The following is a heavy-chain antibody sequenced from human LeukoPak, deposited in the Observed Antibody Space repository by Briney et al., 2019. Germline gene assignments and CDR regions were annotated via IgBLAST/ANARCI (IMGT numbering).Heavy chain of an antibody. J-gene: IGHJ4*02. Sequence: PGGSLRLSCAASGFTFSSYGMNWVRQAPGKGLEWVSSITRSSNYIYYADSVKGRFTISSDNAKNSLYLQMNSLRAEDTAVYYCASSRYDSSGYYEIIAYWGQGTLVTVSS. D-gene: IGHD3-22*01. CDR3: ASSRYDSSGYYEIIAY. V-gene: IGHV3-21*01. CDR2: ITRSSNYI. CDR1: GFTFSSYG.